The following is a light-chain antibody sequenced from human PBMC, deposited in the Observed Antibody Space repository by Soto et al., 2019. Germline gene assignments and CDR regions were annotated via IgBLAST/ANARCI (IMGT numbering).Light chain of an antibody. J-gene: IGKJ2*01. Sequence: EIGVTQSPGTLSLSPGERATLSCRASRFLSSSYVVWYQQKPGPAPRLLIYAASRRATGIPDRFSGSGSATEYTLTVRRLEPENSALYYCHQQGIFCQGTKLDSK. CDR2: AAS. CDR1: RFLSSSY. V-gene: IGKV3-20*01. CDR3: HQQGI.